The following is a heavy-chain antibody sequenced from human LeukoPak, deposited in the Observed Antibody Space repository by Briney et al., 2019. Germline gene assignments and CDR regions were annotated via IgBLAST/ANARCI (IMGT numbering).Heavy chain of an antibody. D-gene: IGHD2-15*01. J-gene: IGHJ4*02. Sequence: SETLFLTCTVSGGSISDYYWSWIRQPAGKGLEWIGRISTSGNTIYNPSLKSRVTLSVDTSNNQFFLKLTSVTAADTAVYYCARGVAGGYWGQGTLVTVSS. CDR1: GGSISDYY. CDR2: ISTSGNT. V-gene: IGHV4-4*07. CDR3: ARGVAGGY.